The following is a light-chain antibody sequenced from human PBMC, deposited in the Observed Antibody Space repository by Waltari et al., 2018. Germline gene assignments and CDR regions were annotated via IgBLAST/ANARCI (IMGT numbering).Light chain of an antibody. J-gene: IGKJ1*01. CDR3: QQYNNWPPLT. Sequence: DIVLTQSPATLSLSPGERATLSCRASQTVGTSLAWYHQMPGQPPRPLIFGASTRATGIPARFSGTGSGTDFSLTITSLQSEDFGLYFCQQYNNWPPLTFGQGTNVEIK. V-gene: IGKV3-15*01. CDR2: GAS. CDR1: QTVGTS.